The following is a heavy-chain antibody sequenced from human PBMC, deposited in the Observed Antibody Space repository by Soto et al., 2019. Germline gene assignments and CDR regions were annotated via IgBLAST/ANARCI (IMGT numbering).Heavy chain of an antibody. V-gene: IGHV1-18*01. CDR2: ISAYSYKA. D-gene: IGHD3-3*01. CDR3: ARDNSGDFWSGYSHYNSDH. CDR1: AYTLTSYG. J-gene: IGHJ4*02. Sequence: QVQLVQSGVEVKKPGASVKVSCKASAYTLTSYGISWVRQAPGQGLEWMGWISAYSYKATYAQKFQDRVTMTVDRSTSTVYMELRSLTSDDTAVYYCARDNSGDFWSGYSHYNSDHWGQGTLVSVSS.